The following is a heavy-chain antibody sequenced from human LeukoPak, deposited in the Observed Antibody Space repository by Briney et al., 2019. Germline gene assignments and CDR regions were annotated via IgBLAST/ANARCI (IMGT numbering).Heavy chain of an antibody. CDR3: AKDKSLDSSDAFDI. CDR1: GFAFSSNW. CDR2: ISWNSGSI. V-gene: IGHV3-9*01. Sequence: GGSLRLSCAASGFAFSSNWMHWVRQAPGKGLEWVSGISWNSGSIGYADSVKGRFTISRDNAKNSLYLQMNSLRAEDTALYYCAKDKSLDSSDAFDIWGQGTMVTVSS. D-gene: IGHD3-22*01. J-gene: IGHJ3*02.